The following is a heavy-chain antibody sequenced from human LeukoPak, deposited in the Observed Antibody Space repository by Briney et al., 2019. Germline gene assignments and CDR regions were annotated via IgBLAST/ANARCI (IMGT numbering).Heavy chain of an antibody. Sequence: GGSLRLSCAASGFTVSSNYMSWVRQAPGKGLEWVSVIYSGGSTYYADSVKGRFTISRDNSKNTLYLQMNSLRAEDTAVYYCARETTMVRGSYYYYYGMDVWGKGTTVTVSS. D-gene: IGHD3-10*01. J-gene: IGHJ6*04. V-gene: IGHV3-53*01. CDR1: GFTVSSNY. CDR3: ARETTMVRGSYYYYYGMDV. CDR2: IYSGGST.